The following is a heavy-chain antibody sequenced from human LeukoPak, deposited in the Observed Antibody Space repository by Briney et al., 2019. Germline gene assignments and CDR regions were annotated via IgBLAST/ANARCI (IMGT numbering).Heavy chain of an antibody. D-gene: IGHD2-8*01. CDR3: ALGTINKDYYFGMDV. CDR2: ISNSGSTV. CDR1: GFTFSDYY. Sequence: AGGSLRLSCAASGFTFSDYYMTWIRQAPGKGLEWPSYISNSGSTVFYADSIMGRFTVSRDNAKRSLYLQIESLRDDDTAVYHCALGTINKDYYFGMDVWGQGTTVTVSS. J-gene: IGHJ6*02. V-gene: IGHV3-11*01.